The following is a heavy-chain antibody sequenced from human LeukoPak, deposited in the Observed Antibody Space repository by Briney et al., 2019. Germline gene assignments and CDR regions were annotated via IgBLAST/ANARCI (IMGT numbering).Heavy chain of an antibody. CDR2: ISSSSSTI. Sequence: GGSLRLSCAASGFTFSSYSMNWVRQAPGKGLEWVSYISSSSSTIYYADSVKGRFTISRDNAKNSLYLQMNSLRAEDTAVYYCAREGITGTTSFDYWGQGTLVTVSS. CDR3: AREGITGTTSFDY. V-gene: IGHV3-48*04. D-gene: IGHD1-7*01. CDR1: GFTFSSYS. J-gene: IGHJ4*02.